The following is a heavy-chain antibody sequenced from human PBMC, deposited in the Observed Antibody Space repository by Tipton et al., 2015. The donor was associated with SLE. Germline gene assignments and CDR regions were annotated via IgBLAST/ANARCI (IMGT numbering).Heavy chain of an antibody. CDR1: GASISDTTYF. Sequence: TLSLTCTVSGASISDTTYFWGWIRQPPGEGLQWIGSIYYSGTTYYNPSLKSRVTVSVDTSKNQFSLKLTSVTAADTALYYCARDEWMLGFGYWGPGTLVTVSS. V-gene: IGHV4-39*07. CDR3: ARDEWMLGFGY. J-gene: IGHJ4*02. D-gene: IGHD2-8*01. CDR2: IYYSGTT.